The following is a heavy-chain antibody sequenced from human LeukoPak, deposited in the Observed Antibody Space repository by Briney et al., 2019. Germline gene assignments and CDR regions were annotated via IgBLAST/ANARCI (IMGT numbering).Heavy chain of an antibody. J-gene: IGHJ4*02. CDR1: GFTLSSNA. Sequence: GGTLRLSFAASGFTLSSNAMSRVCGAPGKGQEWVSAISGSGASTYYADSVKGRFTISSDNSKNTLYLQMNSVRAEDTAVYYCATLWGDTSGYQNYDYWGQGTLVTVSS. CDR3: ATLWGDTSGYQNYDY. D-gene: IGHD3-22*01. V-gene: IGHV3-23*01. CDR2: ISGSGAST.